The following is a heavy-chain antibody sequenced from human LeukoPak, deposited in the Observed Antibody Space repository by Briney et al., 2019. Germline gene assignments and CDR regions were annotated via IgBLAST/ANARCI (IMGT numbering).Heavy chain of an antibody. CDR1: GYTFTSYD. V-gene: IGHV1-8*01. CDR2: MNPNSGNT. J-gene: IGHJ6*03. CDR3: AILSTVTNYYYSYMDV. D-gene: IGHD4-17*01. Sequence: ASVKVSCKASGYTFTSYDINWVRQATGQGLEWMGWMNPNSGNTGYAQKFQGRVTLTRNTSISTAYMELSSLRSEDTAVYYCAILSTVTNYYYSYMDVWGKGTTVTISS.